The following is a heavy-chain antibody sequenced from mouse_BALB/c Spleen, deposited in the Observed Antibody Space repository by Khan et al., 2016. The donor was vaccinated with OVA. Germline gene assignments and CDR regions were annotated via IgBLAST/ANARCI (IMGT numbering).Heavy chain of an antibody. J-gene: IGHJ4*01. CDR1: GFSLTNYG. D-gene: IGHD2-10*01. CDR2: IWSDGST. Sequence: VELVESGPALVAPSQSLSITCTISGFSLTNYGVHWVRQPPGKGLEWLVVIWSDGSTTCNSALKSRLSISKDNSKSQVFLKMNSLQTDDTAMYYCARQPYYHYYIMDYWGQGTSVTVSS. V-gene: IGHV2-6-1*01. CDR3: ARQPYYHYYIMDY.